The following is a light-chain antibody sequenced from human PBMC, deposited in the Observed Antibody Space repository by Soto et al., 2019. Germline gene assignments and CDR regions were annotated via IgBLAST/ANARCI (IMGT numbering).Light chain of an antibody. CDR3: QQRSNWPST. Sequence: EIVLTQSPATLSLSPGERATLSCSASQIVSSYLAWYQQKPGQAPRLLIYDASNRATGIPARFSGSGSGTDFTLTITSLVPEDFAVYYCQQRSNWPSTFRGGTKVEIK. CDR1: QIVSSY. V-gene: IGKV3-11*01. CDR2: DAS. J-gene: IGKJ4*01.